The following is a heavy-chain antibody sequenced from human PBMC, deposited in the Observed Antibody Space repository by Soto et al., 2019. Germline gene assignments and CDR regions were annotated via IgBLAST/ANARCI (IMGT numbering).Heavy chain of an antibody. CDR2: IYWNDDK. Sequence: QITLKESGPTLVNPTQPLTLTCSLSGFSRSARGVGVTWIRHPPGKALESLEIIYWNDDKRYSPSQKNRLTVTKDTSKNQVVLTMTNMDPVDTARYYCAHSPWGAAPDYWGQGTLVTVSS. CDR1: GFSRSARGVG. D-gene: IGHD6-6*01. V-gene: IGHV2-5*01. J-gene: IGHJ4*02. CDR3: AHSPWGAAPDY.